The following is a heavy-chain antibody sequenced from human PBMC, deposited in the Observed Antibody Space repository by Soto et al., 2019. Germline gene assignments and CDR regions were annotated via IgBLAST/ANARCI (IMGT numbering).Heavy chain of an antibody. D-gene: IGHD1-26*01. CDR2: IYGGAST. V-gene: IGHV3-66*01. Sequence: GGSLRLSCAVSGFTVSSNYMSWVRQAPGKGLEWVSVIYGGASTYYANSVKGRFTISRDTSASTAYMELSSLRSEDTAVYYCARVRSRFGNWFDPWGQGTLVTVSS. CDR3: ARVRSRFGNWFDP. J-gene: IGHJ5*02. CDR1: GFTVSSNY.